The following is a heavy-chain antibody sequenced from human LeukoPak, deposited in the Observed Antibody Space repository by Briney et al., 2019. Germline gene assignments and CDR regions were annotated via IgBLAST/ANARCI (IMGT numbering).Heavy chain of an antibody. CDR2: ISSSGRTI. V-gene: IGHV3-11*04. J-gene: IGHJ4*02. Sequence: GSLRLSCTASGFTFSEYYMSWIRQAPGKGLEWVSYISSSGRTIYYADSVKGRFTISRDNSKNTLYLQMNSLRAEDTAVYYCAKAYLVYWGQGTLVTVSS. CDR3: AKAYLVY. CDR1: GFTFSEYY.